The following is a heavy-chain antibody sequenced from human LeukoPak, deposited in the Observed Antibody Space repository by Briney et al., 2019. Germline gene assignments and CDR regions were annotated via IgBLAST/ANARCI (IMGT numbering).Heavy chain of an antibody. V-gene: IGHV3-21*01. J-gene: IGHJ6*03. D-gene: IGHD5-24*01. CDR1: GFTFSSYS. Sequence: GGSLRLSCAASGFTFSSYSMNWVRQAPGKGLEWVSSISSSSSYIYYADSVKGRFTISRDNAKNSLYLQMNSLRAEDTAVYYCARVGWMATITSYYYMDVWGKGTTVTVSS. CDR2: ISSSSSYI. CDR3: ARVGWMATITSYYYMDV.